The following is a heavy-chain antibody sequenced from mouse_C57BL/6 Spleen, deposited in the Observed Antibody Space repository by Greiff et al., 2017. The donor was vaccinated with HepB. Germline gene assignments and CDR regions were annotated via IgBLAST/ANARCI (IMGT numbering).Heavy chain of an antibody. CDR2: IRNKANGYTT. J-gene: IGHJ2*01. V-gene: IGHV7-3*01. CDR3: ARIYYYGSSYYFDY. D-gene: IGHD1-1*01. Sequence: EVHLVESGGGLVQPGGSLSLSCTASGFTFTDYYMSWVRQPPGKALEWLGFIRNKANGYTTEYSASVKGRFTISRDNSQSILYLQMNALRAEDSATYYCARIYYYGSSYYFDYWGQGTTLTVSS. CDR1: GFTFTDYY.